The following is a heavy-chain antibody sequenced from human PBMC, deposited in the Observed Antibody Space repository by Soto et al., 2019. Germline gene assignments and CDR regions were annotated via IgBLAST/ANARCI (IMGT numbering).Heavy chain of an antibody. CDR3: ARDRAAAGVHYGMVV. J-gene: IGHJ6*02. V-gene: IGHV1-46*01. Sequence: ALVKASRKATGHTFTSNYMHWVRPAPGQELEWMGIINPSGGSTSYAQKFQGRVTMTRDTSTSTVYMELSSLRSDDTAVYYCARDRAAAGVHYGMVVWVQRTSVTVS. CDR1: GHTFTSNY. CDR2: INPSGGST. D-gene: IGHD6-13*01.